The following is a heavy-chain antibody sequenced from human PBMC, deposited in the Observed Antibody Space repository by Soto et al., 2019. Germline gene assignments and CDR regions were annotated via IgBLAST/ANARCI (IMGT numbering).Heavy chain of an antibody. J-gene: IGHJ6*03. CDR1: GGSISSSSYY. Sequence: QLQLQESGPGLVKPSETLSLTCTVSGGSISSSSYYWGWIRQPPGKGLEWMGSIDYSGSTYYHPSLKWRVPISVDTSKIQFSLRLSSVTAAATDVYYGAREGYSSCFYYYYYIDVWGKGTTVTASS. D-gene: IGHD6-13*01. CDR3: AREGYSSCFYYYYYIDV. V-gene: IGHV4-39*02. CDR2: IDYSGST.